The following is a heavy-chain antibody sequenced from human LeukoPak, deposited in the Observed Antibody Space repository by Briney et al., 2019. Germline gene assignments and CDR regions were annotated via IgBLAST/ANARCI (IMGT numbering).Heavy chain of an antibody. CDR2: ISGSGDST. V-gene: IGHV3-23*01. Sequence: PGGSLRLSCEASGFTFSSYAMSWVRQAPGKGLEWVSVISGSGDSTYYADSVEGRCTISRDNSKDALYLQMNSLRAEDTAVYYCAKDLRRAVVVAAKGYWGQGTLVTVSS. J-gene: IGHJ4*02. D-gene: IGHD2-15*01. CDR3: AKDLRRAVVVAAKGY. CDR1: GFTFSSYA.